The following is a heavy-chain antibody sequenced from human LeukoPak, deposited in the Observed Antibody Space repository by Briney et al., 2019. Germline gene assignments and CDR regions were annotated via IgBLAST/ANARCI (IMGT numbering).Heavy chain of an antibody. CDR2: IYHSGST. Sequence: SETLSLTCAVSGYSISSGYYWGWIQQPPGKGLEWIGSIYHSGSTYYNPSLKSRVTISVDTSKNQFSLKLSSVSAADTAVYYWAGSVVRNVDYWGQGTLVTVSS. V-gene: IGHV4-38-2*01. J-gene: IGHJ4*02. CDR1: GYSISSGYY. D-gene: IGHD2-21*01. CDR3: AGSVVRNVDY.